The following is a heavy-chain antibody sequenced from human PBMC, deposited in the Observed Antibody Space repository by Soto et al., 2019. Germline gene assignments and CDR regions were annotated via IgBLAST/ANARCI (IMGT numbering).Heavy chain of an antibody. CDR2: IWYDGSNK. Sequence: QVQLVESGGGVVQPGRSLRLSCAASGFTFSSYGMHWVRQAPGKGLEWVAVIWYDGSNKYYADSVKGRFTISRDNSKNTVYLQMNSLRAEDTAVYYCARSEQLGNAFDIWGQGTMVTVSS. J-gene: IGHJ3*02. CDR3: ARSEQLGNAFDI. CDR1: GFTFSSYG. D-gene: IGHD6-6*01. V-gene: IGHV3-33*01.